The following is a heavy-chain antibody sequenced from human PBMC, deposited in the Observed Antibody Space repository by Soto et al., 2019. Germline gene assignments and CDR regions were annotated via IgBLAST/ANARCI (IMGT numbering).Heavy chain of an antibody. CDR2: ISYDGSNK. Sequence: GALRLSCASSGFTFRIYGMHWVRQAPGKGLEWVAVISYDGSNKYYADSVKGRFTISRDNSKNTLYLQMNSLRAEDTAVYYCANRGILSTAPQHWGQGTLVTVSS. J-gene: IGHJ1*01. CDR1: GFTFRIYG. D-gene: IGHD3-16*02. CDR3: ANRGILSTAPQH. V-gene: IGHV3-30*18.